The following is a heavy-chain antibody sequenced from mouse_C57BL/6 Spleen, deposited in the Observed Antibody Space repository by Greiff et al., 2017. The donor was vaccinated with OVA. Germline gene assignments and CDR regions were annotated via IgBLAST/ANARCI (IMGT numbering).Heavy chain of an antibody. Sequence: EVKLVESEGGLVQPGSSMKLSCTASGFTFSDYYMAWVRQVPEKGLEWVANINYDGSSTYYLDSLKSRFIFSRDNAQNILYLRMSSLKSEDTATYYCARVSYYYGSSYDWYFDVWGTGTTVTVSS. V-gene: IGHV5-16*01. CDR2: INYDGSST. D-gene: IGHD1-1*01. CDR1: GFTFSDYY. CDR3: ARVSYYYGSSYDWYFDV. J-gene: IGHJ1*03.